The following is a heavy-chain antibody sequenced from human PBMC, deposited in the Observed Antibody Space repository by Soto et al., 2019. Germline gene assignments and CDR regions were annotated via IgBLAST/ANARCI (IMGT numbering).Heavy chain of an antibody. D-gene: IGHD3-22*01. Sequence: ASVKVSCKAAGYTFTSYDINWVRQATGQGLEWMGWMNPNSGNTGYAQKFQGRVTMTRNTSISTAYMELSSLRSEDTAVYYCAATPGDSSGYTTFDPWGQGTLVTVSS. J-gene: IGHJ5*02. CDR3: AATPGDSSGYTTFDP. V-gene: IGHV1-8*01. CDR1: GYTFTSYD. CDR2: MNPNSGNT.